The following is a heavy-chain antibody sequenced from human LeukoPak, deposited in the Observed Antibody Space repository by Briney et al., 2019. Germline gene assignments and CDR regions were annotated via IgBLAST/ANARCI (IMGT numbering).Heavy chain of an antibody. CDR2: INHSGST. J-gene: IGHJ6*03. D-gene: IGHD3-3*01. CDR1: GGSFSGYY. CDR3: ARGRFTIFGVVPPRYYYMDV. Sequence: SETLSLTCAVYGGSFSGYYWSWIRQPPGKGLEWIGEINHSGSTNYNPSLKSRVTISVDTSKNQFSLKLSSVTAADTAVYYCARGRFTIFGVVPPRYYYMDVWGKGTTVTVSS. V-gene: IGHV4-34*01.